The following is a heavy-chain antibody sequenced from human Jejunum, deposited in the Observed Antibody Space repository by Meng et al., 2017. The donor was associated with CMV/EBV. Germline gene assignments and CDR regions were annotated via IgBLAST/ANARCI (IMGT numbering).Heavy chain of an antibody. J-gene: IGHJ4*02. CDR2: MSHDGSKE. Sequence: VSGFTFSTIWMTWVRQAPGRELEWVVSMSHDGSKEYYLDSVRSRFTVSGDNAQDSVYLQMNSLRVEDTAIYYCARDRGPDTLDYWGQGTLVTVSS. D-gene: IGHD3-22*01. CDR3: ARDRGPDTLDY. CDR1: GFTFSTIW. V-gene: IGHV3-7*01.